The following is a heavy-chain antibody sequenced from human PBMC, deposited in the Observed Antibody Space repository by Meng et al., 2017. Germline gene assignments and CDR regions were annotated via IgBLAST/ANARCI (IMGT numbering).Heavy chain of an antibody. D-gene: IGHD2-15*01. CDR2: IIPIFGTA. V-gene: IGHV1-69*13. CDR1: GGTFSSYA. CDR3: ARAWGYCSGGSCYSPYYYGMDV. Sequence: SVKVSCKASGGTFSSYAIGWVRQAPGQGLEWMGGIIPIFGTANYAQKFQGRVTITADESTSTAYMELSSLRSEDTAVYYCARAWGYCSGGSCYSPYYYGMDVWGQGTTVTVSS. J-gene: IGHJ6*02.